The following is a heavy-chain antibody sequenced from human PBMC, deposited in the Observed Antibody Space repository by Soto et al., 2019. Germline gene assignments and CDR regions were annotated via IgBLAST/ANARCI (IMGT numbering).Heavy chain of an antibody. D-gene: IGHD5-18*01. CDR1: GYTFTGYY. CDR2: INPNSGGT. J-gene: IGHJ4*02. Sequence: QVQLVQSGAEVKKPGASVKVSCKASGYTFTGYYTHWVRQAPGQGLEWMGWINPNSGGTNYAQKFQCRVTMNRDTSIRPAYMELSRLRPDDTVVYYCARAVTGGVDYWGQGTLVTVSS. CDR3: ARAVTGGVDY. V-gene: IGHV1-2*02.